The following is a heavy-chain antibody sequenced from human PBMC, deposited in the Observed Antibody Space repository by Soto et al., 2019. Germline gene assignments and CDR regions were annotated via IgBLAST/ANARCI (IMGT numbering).Heavy chain of an antibody. V-gene: IGHV3-7*04. CDR3: VRGAPLV. CDR2: IRQDGGDK. D-gene: IGHD6-13*01. Sequence: EVQLVESGGGLVQPGGSLRLSCAASGFPFSDYWMTWVRQAPGKGLEWVATIRQDGGDKYYVDSVKGRFTISRDNPKNSLYLQMNSLRAEDSAVYYWVRGAPLVWGQGNLVNVSS. CDR1: GFPFSDYW. J-gene: IGHJ4*02.